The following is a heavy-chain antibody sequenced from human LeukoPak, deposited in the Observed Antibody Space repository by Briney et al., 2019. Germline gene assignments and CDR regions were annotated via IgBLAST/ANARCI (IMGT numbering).Heavy chain of an antibody. D-gene: IGHD2-2*02. V-gene: IGHV3-11*01. CDR1: GFTFSDYY. Sequence: GGSLRLSCAASGFTFSDYYMSWIRQAPGKGLEWVSYISSSGSTIYYADSVKGRFTISRDNAKNSLYLQMNSLRAEDTAVHYCARDGDCSSTSCYTLLTRYYGMDVWGQGTTVTVSS. J-gene: IGHJ6*02. CDR2: ISSSGSTI. CDR3: ARDGDCSSTSCYTLLTRYYGMDV.